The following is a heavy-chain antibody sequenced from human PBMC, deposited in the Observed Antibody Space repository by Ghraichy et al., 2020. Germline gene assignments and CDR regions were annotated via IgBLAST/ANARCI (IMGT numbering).Heavy chain of an antibody. CDR2: ISYDGSNK. CDR3: ARGGVVPVYYYGMDV. V-gene: IGHV3-30*04. CDR1: GFTFSSYA. Sequence: GGSLRLYCAASGFTFSSYAMHWVRQAPGKGLEWVAVISYDGSNKYYADSVKCRFTISRDNSKNTLYLQMNSLRAEDTAVYYCARGGVVPVYYYGMDVWGQGTTVTVSS. D-gene: IGHD2-15*01. J-gene: IGHJ6*02.